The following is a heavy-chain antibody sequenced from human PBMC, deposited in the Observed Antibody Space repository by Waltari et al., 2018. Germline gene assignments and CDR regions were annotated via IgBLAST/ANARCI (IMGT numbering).Heavy chain of an antibody. V-gene: IGHV3-48*03. CDR3: ARRTGTIQAAHFDY. D-gene: IGHD1-1*01. CDR1: GFTFSSYE. J-gene: IGHJ4*02. Sequence: EVQLVESGGGLVQPGGSLRLSCAASGFTFSSYEMTWVRQAPGKGLEWVSYISSSGSTIYYADSVKGRFTISRDNAKNSLYLQMNSLRAEDTAVYYCARRTGTIQAAHFDYWGQGTLVTVSS. CDR2: ISSSGSTI.